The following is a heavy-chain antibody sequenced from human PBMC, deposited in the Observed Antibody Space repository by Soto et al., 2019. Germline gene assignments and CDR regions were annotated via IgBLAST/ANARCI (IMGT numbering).Heavy chain of an antibody. D-gene: IGHD5-18*01. Sequence: QVQLQESGPGLVKPSETLSLTCTVSGGSISSYYWSWIRQPPGKGLEWIGYIYYSGSTNYNPSLKSRATLSVDTSKNQFALKLSSVTAADTAVYYCARTLYSYGPRFDYWGQGTLVTVSS. V-gene: IGHV4-59*01. CDR3: ARTLYSYGPRFDY. CDR1: GGSISSYY. J-gene: IGHJ4*02. CDR2: IYYSGST.